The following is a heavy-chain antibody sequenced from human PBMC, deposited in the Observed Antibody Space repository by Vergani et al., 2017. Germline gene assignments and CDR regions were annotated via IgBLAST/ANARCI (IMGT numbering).Heavy chain of an antibody. CDR3: ASTTRYNWNYGXMDV. D-gene: IGHD1-20*01. J-gene: IGHJ6*03. CDR2: ISGSGGST. V-gene: IGHV3-23*01. CDR1: GFTFSSYA. Sequence: EVQLLESGGGLVQPGGSLRLSCAASGFTFSSYAMSWVRQAPGKGLEWVSAISGSGGSTYYADSVKGRFTISRDNSKNTLYLQMNSLRAEDTAVYYCASTTRYNWNYGXMDVWGKGTTVTVSS.